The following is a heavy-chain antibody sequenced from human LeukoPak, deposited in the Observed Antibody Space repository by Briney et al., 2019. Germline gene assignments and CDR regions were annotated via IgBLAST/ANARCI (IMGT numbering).Heavy chain of an antibody. J-gene: IGHJ4*02. CDR2: ISGSGGST. V-gene: IGHV3-23*01. D-gene: IGHD3-22*01. CDR1: GFTFSSYA. Sequence: GGSLRLSCAASGFTFSSYAMSWVRQAPGKGLEWVSAISGSGGSTYYADSVKGRFTISRDNSKNTLYLQMNSLSAEDTAVYYCMKLTYDSSGGLDYWGQGTLVTVSS. CDR3: MKLTYDSSGGLDY.